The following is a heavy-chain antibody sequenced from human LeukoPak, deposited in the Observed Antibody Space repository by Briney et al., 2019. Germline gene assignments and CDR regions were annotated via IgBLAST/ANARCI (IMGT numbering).Heavy chain of an antibody. J-gene: IGHJ4*02. CDR2: VNPNSGHT. V-gene: IGHV1-8*01. D-gene: IGHD2-15*01. CDR1: GYTFTSYD. Sequence: ASVKVSCKASGYTFTSYDVNWVRPATGQGLEWMGWVNPNSGHTGYAQKFQGRVTMTTNTSKSTAYMELSSLRSEDTAVYYCARGAPGSYCSGGSCPYFDYWGQGTLVSVSS. CDR3: ARGAPGSYCSGGSCPYFDY.